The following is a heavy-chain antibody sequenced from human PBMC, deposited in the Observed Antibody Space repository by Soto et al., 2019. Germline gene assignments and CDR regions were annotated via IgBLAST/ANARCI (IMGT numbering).Heavy chain of an antibody. V-gene: IGHV4-39*01. J-gene: IGHJ6*02. D-gene: IGHD2-21*02. CDR3: ARRRGDGPIYYYYYGMDV. CDR2: IYYSGST. Sequence: SGTLSLTCTVSGGSISSSSYYWGWIRQPPGKGLEWIVSIYYSGSTYYNPSLKSRVTISVDTSKNQFSLKLSSVTAADTAVYYCARRRGDGPIYYYYYGMDVWGQGTTVTVSS. CDR1: GGSISSSSYY.